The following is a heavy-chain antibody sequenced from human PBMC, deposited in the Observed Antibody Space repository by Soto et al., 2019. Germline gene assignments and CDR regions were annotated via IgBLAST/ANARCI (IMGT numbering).Heavy chain of an antibody. V-gene: IGHV4-4*07. J-gene: IGHJ6*02. CDR2: IYTSGST. CDR1: GGSISSYY. Sequence: ASETLSLTCTVSGGSISSYYWSWIRQPAGKGLEWIRRIYTSGSTNYNPSLKSRVTMSVDTSKNQFSLKLSSVTAADTAVYYCARDAPVVAATGYYYYYYGMDVWGQGTTVTVSS. D-gene: IGHD2-15*01. CDR3: ARDAPVVAATGYYYYYYGMDV.